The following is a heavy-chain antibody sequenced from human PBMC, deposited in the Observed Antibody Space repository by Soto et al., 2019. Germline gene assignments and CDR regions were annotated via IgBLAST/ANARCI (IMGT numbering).Heavy chain of an antibody. J-gene: IGHJ6*02. V-gene: IGHV1-69*12. D-gene: IGHD4-17*01. Sequence: QVQLVQSGAEVKKPGSSVKVSCKASGGTFSSYAISWVRQAPGQGLEWMGGIIPIFGTANYAQKFQGRVTITADESTSTAYMELSSLRSEDTAVYYCARVYIIGTTVTTRRYYYGMDVWGQGTTVTVSS. CDR2: IIPIFGTA. CDR3: ARVYIIGTTVTTRRYYYGMDV. CDR1: GGTFSSYA.